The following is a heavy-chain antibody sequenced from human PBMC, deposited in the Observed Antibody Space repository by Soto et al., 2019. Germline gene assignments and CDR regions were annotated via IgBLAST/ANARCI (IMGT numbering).Heavy chain of an antibody. V-gene: IGHV4-31*03. Sequence: SETLSLTCTVSGGSISSGGYYWSWIRQHPGKGLEWIGYIYYSGSTYYNPSLKSRVTISVDTSKNQFSLKLSSVTAADTAVYYCARAPVLRFLEWSPALYYFDYWAQGTLVTVSS. J-gene: IGHJ4*02. CDR2: IYYSGST. CDR1: GGSISSGGYY. D-gene: IGHD3-3*01. CDR3: ARAPVLRFLEWSPALYYFDY.